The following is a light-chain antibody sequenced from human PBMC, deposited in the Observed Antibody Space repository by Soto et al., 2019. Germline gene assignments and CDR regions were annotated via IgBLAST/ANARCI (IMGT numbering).Light chain of an antibody. V-gene: IGKV3-20*01. CDR3: QQYGNSLSIT. Sequence: EIVLTQSPATLSLSPGERATLSCRATQTVSSNYLAWYQQKPGQAPRLLIYGASSRATGIPDRFSGSGSGTDFTLPISRLEPEDFAVYYCQQYGNSLSITFGQGTRLEIK. J-gene: IGKJ5*01. CDR2: GAS. CDR1: QTVSSNY.